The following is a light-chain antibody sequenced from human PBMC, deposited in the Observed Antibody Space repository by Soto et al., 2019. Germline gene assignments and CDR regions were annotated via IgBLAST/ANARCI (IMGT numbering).Light chain of an antibody. CDR3: QQSYSTPPT. CDR1: QSISSY. CDR2: AAS. J-gene: IGKJ2*01. Sequence: DIQMTQSPSSLSASVGDRVTITCRAGQSISSYLNWYEQKPGKAPKLLIYAASSLQRGVPSRFSGSGSGTDFTLTISSLQPEDFATYYCQQSYSTPPTFGQGTKLEIK. V-gene: IGKV1-39*01.